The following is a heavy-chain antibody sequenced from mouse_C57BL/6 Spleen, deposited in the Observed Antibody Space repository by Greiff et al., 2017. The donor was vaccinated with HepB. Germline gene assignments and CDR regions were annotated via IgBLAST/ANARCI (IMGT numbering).Heavy chain of an antibody. V-gene: IGHV5-6*01. CDR1: GFTFSSYG. D-gene: IGHD2-4*01. CDR3: ARRYYDYDRGDYAMDY. CDR2: ISSGGSYT. J-gene: IGHJ4*01. Sequence: EVQGVESGGDLVKPGGSLKLSCAASGFTFSSYGMSWVRQTPDKRLEWVATISSGGSYTYYPDSVKGRFTISRDNAKNTLYLQMSSLKSEDTAMYYCARRYYDYDRGDYAMDYWGQGTSVTVSS.